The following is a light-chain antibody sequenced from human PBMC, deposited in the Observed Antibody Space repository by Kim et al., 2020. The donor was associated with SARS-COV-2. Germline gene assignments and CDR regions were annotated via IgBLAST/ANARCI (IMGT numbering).Light chain of an antibody. V-gene: IGLV1-44*01. CDR3: AAWDASLNVVV. CDR2: KND. Sequence: GQRVTISCSGRSSNIGRNSVDWYQQLPGRAPKVLISKNDQRHSGVTDRFSGSKSGTSASLAISALQSEDEADYYCAAWDASLNVVVFGGGTQLTVL. CDR1: SSNIGRNS. J-gene: IGLJ2*01.